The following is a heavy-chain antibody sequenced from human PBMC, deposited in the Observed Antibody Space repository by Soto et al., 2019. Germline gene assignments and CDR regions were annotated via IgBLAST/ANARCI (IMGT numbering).Heavy chain of an antibody. Sequence: QVQLQESGPGLVKPSETLSLTCTVSGGSISSYYWSLIRQPPGKGLEWIGYIYYSGSTNYNPSLKSRVTISVDTSKNQFSLKLSSVTAADTAVYYCARSGGYSYGEGDYWGQGTLVTVSS. CDR2: IYYSGST. V-gene: IGHV4-59*01. J-gene: IGHJ4*02. CDR1: GGSISSYY. D-gene: IGHD5-18*01. CDR3: ARSGGYSYGEGDY.